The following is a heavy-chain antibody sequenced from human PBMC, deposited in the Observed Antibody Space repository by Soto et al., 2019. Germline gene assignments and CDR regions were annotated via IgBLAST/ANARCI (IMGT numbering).Heavy chain of an antibody. D-gene: IGHD2-15*01. CDR1: VYTFTYFY. CDR2: INPKNGGT. Sequence: XSVKVSCKTSVYTFTYFYIHWVLLAPGQGLEWMGWINPKNGGTSHAQKFQGRVTMTRDTSSSTVYMELNSLTSDDRGIYYCARRDSGGSFDFWGKGTLVTVS. CDR3: ARRDSGGSFDF. J-gene: IGHJ4*02. V-gene: IGHV1-2*02.